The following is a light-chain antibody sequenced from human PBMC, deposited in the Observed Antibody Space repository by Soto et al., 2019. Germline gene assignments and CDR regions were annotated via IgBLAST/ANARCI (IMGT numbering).Light chain of an antibody. CDR2: AAS. V-gene: IGKV1-39*01. CDR1: ESINRH. J-gene: IGKJ5*01. Sequence: DIQMPQSPSSLSASVGDRVTITCRASESINRHLNWYQQKPGKAPKLLIYAASSLQNGVPSRFSGSGSGTDITLTISNLQPEDFATYYCQQSYSTLSITFGQGTRLEIK. CDR3: QQSYSTLSIT.